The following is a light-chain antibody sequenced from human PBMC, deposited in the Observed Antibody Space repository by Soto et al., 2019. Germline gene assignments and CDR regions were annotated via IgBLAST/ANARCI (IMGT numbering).Light chain of an antibody. CDR2: GAS. CDR3: QQYGSAPLT. V-gene: IGKV3-20*01. J-gene: IGKJ4*01. CDR1: QSFRSSY. Sequence: EMVLTQSPGTLYLSPGESATLSCRASQSFRSSYVAWYQQKPGQAPRLLIYGASSRATGIPDRFSGSGSGTDFTLTISRLEPEDFAVYYCQQYGSAPLTFGGGTKVEIK.